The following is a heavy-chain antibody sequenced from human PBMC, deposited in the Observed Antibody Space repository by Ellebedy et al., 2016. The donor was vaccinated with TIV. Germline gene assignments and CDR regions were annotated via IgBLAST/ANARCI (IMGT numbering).Heavy chain of an antibody. CDR2: VNHSGNT. J-gene: IGHJ5*02. CDR3: ARDTTGTTRSWIDP. CDR1: GGSFSGYY. Sequence: SETLSLXCAVYGGSFSGYYWSWIRQPPGKGLEWIGEVNHSGNTNYNPSLKSRVTISVDTSKNQFSLKVTSVTAADTAVYYCARDTTGTTRSWIDPWGQGTLVTVSS. D-gene: IGHD1-1*01. V-gene: IGHV4-34*01.